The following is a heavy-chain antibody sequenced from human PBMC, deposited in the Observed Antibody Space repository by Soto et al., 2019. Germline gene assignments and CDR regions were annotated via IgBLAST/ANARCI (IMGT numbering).Heavy chain of an antibody. CDR1: GGSFTDYY. CDR3: ERGNHYYGMDV. Sequence: PSETLSLTCAVYGGSFTDYYWTWIRQPPGKGLEWIGEISHSVATNYNPSLKSRVTISEDTSKNQVSLKVTSVTAADTAVFYCERGNHYYGMDVWGQGTTVTVSS. CDR2: ISHSVAT. J-gene: IGHJ6*02. V-gene: IGHV4-34*01.